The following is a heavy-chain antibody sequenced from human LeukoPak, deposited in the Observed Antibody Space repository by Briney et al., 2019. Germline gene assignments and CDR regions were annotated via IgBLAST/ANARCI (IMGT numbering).Heavy chain of an antibody. CDR3: ASRKDIVVVPAAINYYYYMDV. CDR1: GGTFISYA. D-gene: IGHD2-2*01. V-gene: IGHV1-69*01. CDR2: IIPIFGTA. J-gene: IGHJ6*03. Sequence: GSSVKVSCKASGGTFISYAISWVRQAPGQGLEWMGGIIPIFGTANYAQKFQGRVTITADESTSTAYMELSSLRSEDTAVYYCASRKDIVVVPAAINYYYYMDVWGKGTTVTVSS.